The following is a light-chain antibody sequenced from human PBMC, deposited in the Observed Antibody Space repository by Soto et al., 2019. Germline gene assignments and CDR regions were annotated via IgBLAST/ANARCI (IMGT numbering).Light chain of an antibody. Sequence: QSVLTQPRSVSGSPGQPVTISCTGTSSDVGGYNYVSWYQQHPGKAPKLMIYDVSKRPSGVPDRFSGSKSGNTASLTISGLQAEDEADYYCCSYAGSYTSGVFGTGTKVTVL. CDR1: SSDVGGYNY. V-gene: IGLV2-11*01. CDR3: CSYAGSYTSGV. CDR2: DVS. J-gene: IGLJ1*01.